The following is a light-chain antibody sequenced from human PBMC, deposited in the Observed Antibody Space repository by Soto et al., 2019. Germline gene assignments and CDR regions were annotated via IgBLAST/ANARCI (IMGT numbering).Light chain of an antibody. J-gene: IGLJ1*01. V-gene: IGLV2-14*01. Sequence: QSVLTQPASVSGSPGQSITISCTGTSSDVGTYDYVSWHQQHPGKAPKLIIYDVNNRPSGVSSRFSGSKSGNTASLTISGLQAEDEADYYCCSFSTSGTHVFGTGTKVTXL. CDR1: SSDVGTYDY. CDR2: DVN. CDR3: CSFSTSGTHV.